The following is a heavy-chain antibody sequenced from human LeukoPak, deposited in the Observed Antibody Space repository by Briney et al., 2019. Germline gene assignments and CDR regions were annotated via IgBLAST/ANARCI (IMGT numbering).Heavy chain of an antibody. J-gene: IGHJ6*02. V-gene: IGHV4-59*01. D-gene: IGHD2-15*01. CDR3: ARVGGGDFYYYGMDV. Sequence: SETLSLTCAVSGGSISSYYWSWIRQPPGKGLEWIGYIYYSGSTNYNPSLKSRVTISVDTSQNQFSLRLSSVTAADTAVYYCARVGGGDFYYYGMDVWGQGTTVTVSS. CDR1: GGSISSYY. CDR2: IYYSGST.